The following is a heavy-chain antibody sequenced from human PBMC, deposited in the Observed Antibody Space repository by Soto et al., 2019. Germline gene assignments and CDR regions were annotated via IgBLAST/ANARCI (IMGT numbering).Heavy chain of an antibody. D-gene: IGHD3-10*01. V-gene: IGHV4-59*01. J-gene: IGHJ6*02. CDR3: ATVFPLGNVIHREGWRYYAMDV. Sequence: SETLSLTCTVSGDSISSDYWSWFRQPPGKGLEWIGYIYYSGTTKYNPSLKSRVTISVDTSKTQFSLKLTSVNTADKAMHYCATVFPLGNVIHREGWRYYAMDVWGQGTTVTVSS. CDR2: IYYSGTT. CDR1: GDSISSDY.